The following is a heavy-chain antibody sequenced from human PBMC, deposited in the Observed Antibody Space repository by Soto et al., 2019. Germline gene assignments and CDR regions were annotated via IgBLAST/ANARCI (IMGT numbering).Heavy chain of an antibody. CDR3: AKEGSSGYYPFFDY. V-gene: IGHV3-23*01. D-gene: IGHD3-22*01. Sequence: EVQLLESGGGLVQPGGSLRLSCAASGFTFSSYAMSWVRQAPGKGLEWVSTVSGRGGSTYYADSVKGRFTISRDNSKNTLYLQMNSLRAEDTAVYYCAKEGSSGYYPFFDYWGQGTLVTVSS. J-gene: IGHJ4*02. CDR1: GFTFSSYA. CDR2: VSGRGGST.